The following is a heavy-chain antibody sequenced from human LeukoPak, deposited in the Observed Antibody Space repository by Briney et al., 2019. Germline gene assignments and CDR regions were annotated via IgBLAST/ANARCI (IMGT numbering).Heavy chain of an antibody. D-gene: IGHD3-9*01. Sequence: ASVKVSCKASGYTFTSYDINWVRQATGQGLEWMGWMNPNSGNTGYAQKFQGRVTITRNTSISTAYMELSSLRAEDTALYYCAKDTRDILTGYYNTAFDYWGQGILVTVSS. CDR2: MNPNSGNT. V-gene: IGHV1-8*03. CDR3: AKDTRDILTGYYNTAFDY. CDR1: GYTFTSYD. J-gene: IGHJ4*02.